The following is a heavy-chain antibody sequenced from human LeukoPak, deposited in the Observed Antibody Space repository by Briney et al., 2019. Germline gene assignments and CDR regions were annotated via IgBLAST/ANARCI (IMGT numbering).Heavy chain of an antibody. V-gene: IGHV1-18*01. CDR3: ARDYILPLETDNGDGFAI. D-gene: IGHD3-3*02. CDR1: GYTFRQYS. Sequence: GASVKVSCKASGYTFRQYSISWVRQAPGKGHEWMGWVSPSHTTRVYAQEFQGRVTMTADTNTNTVSMELRSLRSDDTAVYFCARDYILPLETDNGDGFAIWGQGTVVTVSS. CDR2: VSPSHTTR. J-gene: IGHJ3*02.